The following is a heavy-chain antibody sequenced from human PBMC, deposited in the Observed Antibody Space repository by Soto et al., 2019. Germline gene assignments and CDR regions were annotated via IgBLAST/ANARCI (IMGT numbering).Heavy chain of an antibody. CDR1: GVSISSDRYS. V-gene: IGHV4-39*01. Sequence: ETLSLTCSVSGVSISSDRYSWGWIRKPPGNGLEWMGTVYSHGTTYYNPSLNSRITLSLDTSKNQFSLRLTSMTAADTAVYYCARHVTVRPAAGDYYYGLDVWGQGTTVTVSS. J-gene: IGHJ6*02. CDR2: VYSHGTT. CDR3: ARHVTVRPAAGDYYYGLDV. D-gene: IGHD2-2*01.